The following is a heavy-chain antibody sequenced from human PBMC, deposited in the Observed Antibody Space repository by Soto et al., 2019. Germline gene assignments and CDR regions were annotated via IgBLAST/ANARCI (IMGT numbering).Heavy chain of an antibody. V-gene: IGHV1-2*04. J-gene: IGHJ5*02. D-gene: IGHD6-13*01. CDR2: INPNSGGT. CDR3: ARAPGIAAAGTVWFDP. CDR1: GYTFTGYY. Sequence: ASLKVSCKPSGYTFTGYYMHWVRQAPGQGLEWMGWINPNSGGTNYAQKFQGWVTMTRDTSISTAYMELSRMRSDETAVYYCARAPGIAAAGTVWFDPWGQGTLVTVSS.